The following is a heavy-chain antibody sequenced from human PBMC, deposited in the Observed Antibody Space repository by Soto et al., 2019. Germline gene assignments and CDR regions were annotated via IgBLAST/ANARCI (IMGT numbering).Heavy chain of an antibody. CDR1: GGSISSGDYS. CDR3: AKDIRLYDYGMDV. Sequence: TLSLTCAVSGGSISSGDYSWNWIRQPPGKGLEWIGYIYFGGSTYYNQSLKSRVTISVDTSKNQFYLKLSSVTAADTALYYCAKDIRLYDYGMDVWGQGTTVTVSS. CDR2: IYFGGST. D-gene: IGHD3-16*01. V-gene: IGHV4-30-2*05. J-gene: IGHJ6*02.